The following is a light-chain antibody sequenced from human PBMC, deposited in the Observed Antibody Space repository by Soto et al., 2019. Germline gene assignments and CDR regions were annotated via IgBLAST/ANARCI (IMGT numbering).Light chain of an antibody. J-gene: IGKJ1*01. CDR3: HHYET. CDR2: GAS. CDR1: QSVSNF. V-gene: IGKV3-20*01. Sequence: EIVLRQSPATLSLSPGKGATLSCRASQSVSNFLAWYQQKPGQAPRLLMYGASIRAAGVPDRFSGSGSGTEFTLTISRLEPEDFTVYYCHHYETFGQGTKVDI.